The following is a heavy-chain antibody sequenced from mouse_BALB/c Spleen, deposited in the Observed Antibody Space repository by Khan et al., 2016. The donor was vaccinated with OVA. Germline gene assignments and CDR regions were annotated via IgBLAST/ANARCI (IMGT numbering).Heavy chain of an antibody. CDR1: GYSITSDYA. J-gene: IGHJ3*01. D-gene: IGHD1-1*01. CDR3: ALRSY. CDR2: ISYSGST. Sequence: VQLKESGPGLVKPSQSLSLTCTATGYSITSDYAWNWIRQFPGNKLEWMGYISYSGSTSYNPSLQSRISITRDTSTNQFFLQLNSVTAEDTATYYCALRSYWGQGTLVTVSA. V-gene: IGHV3-2*02.